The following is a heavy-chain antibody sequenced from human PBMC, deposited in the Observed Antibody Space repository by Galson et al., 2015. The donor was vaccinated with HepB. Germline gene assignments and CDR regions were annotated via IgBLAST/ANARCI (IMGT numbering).Heavy chain of an antibody. J-gene: IGHJ5*02. V-gene: IGHV1-69*13. Sequence: SVKVSCKASGGTFSSYAISWVRQAPGQGLEWMGGIIPIFGTANYAQKFQGRVTITADESTSTAYMELSSLRSEDTAVYYCARHVDIVATMFPHNWFDPWGQGTLVTVSS. D-gene: IGHD5-12*01. CDR3: ARHVDIVATMFPHNWFDP. CDR2: IIPIFGTA. CDR1: GGTFSSYA.